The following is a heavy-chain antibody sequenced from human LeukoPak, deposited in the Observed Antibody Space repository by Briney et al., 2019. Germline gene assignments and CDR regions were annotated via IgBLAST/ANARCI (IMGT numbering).Heavy chain of an antibody. V-gene: IGHV4-39*02. J-gene: IGHJ4*02. Sequence: SETLSLTCTVSGGSISSSSYYWGWIRHHPGKGLEWFGSIYYSGSTYYNPSLKSRVTISVDTSKNQFSLKPSSVTAADTAVYYCARELFTYYGSGSTNFDYWGQGTLVTVSS. D-gene: IGHD3-10*01. CDR1: GGSISSSSYY. CDR3: ARELFTYYGSGSTNFDY. CDR2: IYYSGST.